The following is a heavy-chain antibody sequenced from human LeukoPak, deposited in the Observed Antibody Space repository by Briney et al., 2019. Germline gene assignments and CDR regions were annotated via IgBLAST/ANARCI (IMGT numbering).Heavy chain of an antibody. CDR3: ARDSVDGSWSPHSWFDP. D-gene: IGHD6-13*01. V-gene: IGHV1-18*01. J-gene: IGHJ5*02. CDR1: GYTFTSYG. Sequence: ASVKVSCKASGYTFTSYGISWVRQAPGQGLEWMGWISAYSGNTNSAQNVQDRVTMTTDTSTSTAYMELRSLRSDDTAVYYCARDSVDGSWSPHSWFDPWGQGTLVTVSS. CDR2: ISAYSGNT.